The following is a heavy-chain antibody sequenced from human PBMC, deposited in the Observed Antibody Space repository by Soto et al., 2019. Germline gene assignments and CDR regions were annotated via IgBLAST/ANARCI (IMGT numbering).Heavy chain of an antibody. Sequence: PGGSLRLSCAASGFPFSDYYMSWIRQAPGKGLERVSYISSSSSYTNYADSVKGRFTISRDNAKNSLYLQMNSLRAEDTAVYYCARALYCSSTSCPYYYYYGMDVWGQGTTVTVSS. V-gene: IGHV3-11*05. D-gene: IGHD2-2*01. CDR3: ARALYCSSTSCPYYYYYGMDV. CDR2: ISSSSSYT. J-gene: IGHJ6*02. CDR1: GFPFSDYY.